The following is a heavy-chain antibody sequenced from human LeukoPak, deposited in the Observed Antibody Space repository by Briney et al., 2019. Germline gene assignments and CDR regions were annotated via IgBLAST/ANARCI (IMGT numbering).Heavy chain of an antibody. CDR3: ARGLGIVVTSREYYFDY. J-gene: IGHJ4*02. D-gene: IGHD2-2*03. CDR1: GGSISSGGYS. V-gene: IGHV4-30-2*01. CDR2: IYHSGST. Sequence: SQTLSLTCAVSGGSISSGGYSWRWIRQPPGKGLEWIGYIYHSGSTYYNPSLKSRVTISVDTSKNQFSLKLSSVTAADTAVYYCARGLGIVVTSREYYFDYWGQGTLVTVSS.